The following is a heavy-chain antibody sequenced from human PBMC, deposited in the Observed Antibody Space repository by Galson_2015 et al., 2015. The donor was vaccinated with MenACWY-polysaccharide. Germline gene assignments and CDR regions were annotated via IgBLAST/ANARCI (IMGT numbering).Heavy chain of an antibody. V-gene: IGHV2-5*02. CDR1: GFSLSTTEVG. CDR3: AHSRYSTNGVYYRGIADY. Sequence: PALVKPTQTLTLTCTFSGFSLSTTEVGVGWIRQSPGKALEWLAVIYRDDEKRYSQVVLTMTNMDPMDTGTYYCAHSRYSTNGVYYRGIADYWGQGTLVTVSS. J-gene: IGHJ4*02. CDR2: IYRDDEK. D-gene: IGHD2-8*01.